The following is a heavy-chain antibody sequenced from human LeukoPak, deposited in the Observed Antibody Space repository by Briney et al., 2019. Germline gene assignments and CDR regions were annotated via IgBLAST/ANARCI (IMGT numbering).Heavy chain of an antibody. Sequence: GGSLRLSCAASGFTVSNNYMSWVRQAPGRGLEWVSLIYGDGSTHYADSVKGRFTISRDNSKNTVYLQMNSLRVEDTAVYYCAWDRAGTQAWVEFDPWGQGTLVTVSS. V-gene: IGHV3-66*02. CDR3: AWDRAGTQAWVEFDP. CDR2: IYGDGST. J-gene: IGHJ5*02. CDR1: GFTVSNNY. D-gene: IGHD3-10*01.